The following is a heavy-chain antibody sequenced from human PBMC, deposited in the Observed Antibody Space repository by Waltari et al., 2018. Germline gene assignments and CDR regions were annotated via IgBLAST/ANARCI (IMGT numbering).Heavy chain of an antibody. J-gene: IGHJ4*02. Sequence: EEQLVESGGGLVQPGGSLRLSCVASGSIFRHYWMHWVRQVPGKGLVWVSRISEDGSVANYADSVQGRFTVSRDNARNTLYLQMDSLRVEDTAVYYCARHLHYWGQGTLVTVSS. CDR3: ARHLHY. V-gene: IGHV3-74*01. CDR2: ISEDGSVA. CDR1: GSIFRHYW.